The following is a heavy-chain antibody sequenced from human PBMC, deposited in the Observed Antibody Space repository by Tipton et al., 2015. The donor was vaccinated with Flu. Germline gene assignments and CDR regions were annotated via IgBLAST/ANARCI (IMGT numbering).Heavy chain of an antibody. D-gene: IGHD3-22*01. Sequence: TLSLTCTVSGGSISSGSYYWSWIRQPAGKGLEWIGRIYTSGSTNYNPSLKSRVTISVDTSKNQFSLKLSSVTAADTAVYYCARGVIYYDRSGPITDAFDIWGQGTIVTVSS. CDR1: GGSISSGSYY. J-gene: IGHJ3*02. V-gene: IGHV4-61*02. CDR3: ARGVIYYDRSGPITDAFDI. CDR2: IYTSGST.